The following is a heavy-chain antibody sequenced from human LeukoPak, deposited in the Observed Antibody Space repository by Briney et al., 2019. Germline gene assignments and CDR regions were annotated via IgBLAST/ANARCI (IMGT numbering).Heavy chain of an antibody. CDR2: ISAYNGNT. D-gene: IGHD5-18*01. V-gene: IGHV1-18*01. CDR1: GYTFTSYG. Sequence: ASVKVSCKASGYTFTSYGISWVRQAPGQGLEWMGWISAYNGNTNYAQKLQGRVTMTTDTSTSTAYMELRSLRSDDTAVYYCARVDTVNYYYYMDVWGKGTPVTVSS. J-gene: IGHJ6*03. CDR3: ARVDTVNYYYYMDV.